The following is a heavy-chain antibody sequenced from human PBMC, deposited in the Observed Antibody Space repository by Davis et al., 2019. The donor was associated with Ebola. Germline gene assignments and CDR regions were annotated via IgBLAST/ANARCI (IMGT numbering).Heavy chain of an antibody. CDR3: ARDMWVPSSLPDWFDP. V-gene: IGHV3-48*02. CDR2: IGASSSAI. CDR1: GFSFSNSH. J-gene: IGHJ5*02. Sequence: PGGSLRLSCAASGFSFSNSHMNWIRQVPGKGLEWLAYIGASSSAIQYADSVRGRFTVSRDNARNLMYLQMDGLRDGDTAIYHCARDMWVPSSLPDWFDPWGQGTLVTVSS. D-gene: IGHD1-26*01.